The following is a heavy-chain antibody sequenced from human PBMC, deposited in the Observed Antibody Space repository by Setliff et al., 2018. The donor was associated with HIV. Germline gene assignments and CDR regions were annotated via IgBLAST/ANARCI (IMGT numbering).Heavy chain of an antibody. D-gene: IGHD1-1*01. CDR2: IYTGGNA. J-gene: IGHJ4*02. CDR3: ARERLSRLGFDH. CDR1: GDSISSGSHY. Sequence: LSLNCTVSGDSISSGSHYWSWIRQPAGKGLEWIGHIYTGGNANYNPPLQSRVTISVDTSKNQFSLMLGSMTAADTAVYYCARERLSRLGFDHWGQGTLVTVSS. V-gene: IGHV4-61*09.